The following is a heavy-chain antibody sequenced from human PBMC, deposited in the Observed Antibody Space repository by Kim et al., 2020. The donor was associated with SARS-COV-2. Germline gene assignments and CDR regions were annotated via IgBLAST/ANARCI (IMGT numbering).Heavy chain of an antibody. J-gene: IGHJ4*02. CDR1: GFTFSSYE. CDR2: ISSSGSTI. V-gene: IGHV3-48*03. Sequence: GGSLRLSCAASGFTFSSYEMNWVRQAPGKGLEWVSYISSSGSTIYYADSVKGRFTISRDNAKNSLYLQMNSLRAEDTAVYYCARDYYDFWSGYPRENYFDYWGQGTLVTVSS. CDR3: ARDYYDFWSGYPRENYFDY. D-gene: IGHD3-3*01.